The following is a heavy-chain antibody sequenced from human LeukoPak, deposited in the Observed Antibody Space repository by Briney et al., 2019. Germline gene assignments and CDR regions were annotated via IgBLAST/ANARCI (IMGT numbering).Heavy chain of an antibody. V-gene: IGHV3-23*01. CDR1: GFTFSSYA. J-gene: IGHJ3*01. CDR2: ITGSGGGT. D-gene: IGHD6-13*01. CDR3: AKDLRSSWNDAFDF. Sequence: PGGSLRLSYAASGFTFSSYAMNWVRQAPGKGLEWVSSITGSGGGTYYADSVRGRFTVSRDNSKSTLYLQMNSLRAEDTAVYYCAKDLRSSWNDAFDFWGQGTMVTVSS.